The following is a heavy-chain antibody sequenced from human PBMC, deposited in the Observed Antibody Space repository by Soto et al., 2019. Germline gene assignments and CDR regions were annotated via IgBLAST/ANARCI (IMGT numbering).Heavy chain of an antibody. CDR3: ARDSGSGNFDF. D-gene: IGHD5-12*01. V-gene: IGHV4-59*01. Sequence: PSETLSLTCTVSGGSISSYYWTWIRQPPGKGLEWIGYIYYSGSTNYNPSLKSRVIISLDTSKNQFSLKLSSVTAADTAVYYCARDSGSGNFDFWGQGTLVTVSS. CDR2: IYYSGST. CDR1: GGSISSYY. J-gene: IGHJ4*02.